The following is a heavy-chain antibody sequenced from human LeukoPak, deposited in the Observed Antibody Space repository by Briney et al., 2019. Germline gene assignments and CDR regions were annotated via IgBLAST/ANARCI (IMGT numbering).Heavy chain of an antibody. D-gene: IGHD2-8*01. CDR3: ARDWGRYCTNGVCYVLDY. V-gene: IGHV3-33*01. CDR2: IWYDGSNK. CDR1: GFTFSSYG. Sequence: PGGSLRLSCAASGFTFSSYGMHWVRQAPGKGLEWVAVIWYDGSNKYYADSVKGRFTISRDNSKNTLYLQMNSLRAEDTAVYYCARDWGRYCTNGVCYVLDYWGQGTLVTVSS. J-gene: IGHJ4*02.